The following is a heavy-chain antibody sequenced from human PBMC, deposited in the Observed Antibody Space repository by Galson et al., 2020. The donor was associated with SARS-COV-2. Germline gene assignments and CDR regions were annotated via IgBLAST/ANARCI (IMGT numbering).Heavy chain of an antibody. CDR3: ARGCPVTTLYYYDYCGMDG. V-gene: IGHV4-34*01. CDR1: GGSFSGYY. J-gene: IGHJ6*02. Sequence: SQTSETLSLTCAASGGSFSGYYWRWIRQPPGKGLEWIWGINHSGSTNNNPSPKSRLTTSANTSTNKFPLKRSSVTAADTAVYYCARGCPVTTLYYYDYCGMDGGCQGTTVTVSS. CDR2: INHSGST. D-gene: IGHD4-17*01.